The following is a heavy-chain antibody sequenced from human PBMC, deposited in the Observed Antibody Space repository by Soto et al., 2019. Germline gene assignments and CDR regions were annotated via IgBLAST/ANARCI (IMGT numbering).Heavy chain of an antibody. CDR1: GYTFTSYY. V-gene: IGHV1-24*01. CDR2: FDPEDGET. D-gene: IGHD3-3*01. J-gene: IGHJ4*02. Sequence: GASVKVSCKASGYTFTSYYMHWVRQAPGKGLEWMGGFDPEDGETIYAQKFQGRVTMTEDTSTATAYMELSSLRSEATAVYYCEKGHGGFVGWYDYWGQGTLVTVSS. CDR3: EKGHGGFVGWYDY.